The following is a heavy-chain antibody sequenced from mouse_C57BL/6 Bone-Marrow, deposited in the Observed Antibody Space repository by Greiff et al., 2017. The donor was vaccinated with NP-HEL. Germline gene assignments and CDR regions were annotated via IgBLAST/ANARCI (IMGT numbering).Heavy chain of an antibody. CDR1: GYTFTSYW. D-gene: IGHD4-1*01. V-gene: IGHV1-64*01. Sequence: QVQLQQPGAELVKPGASVKLSCKASGYTFTSYWMHWVKQRPGQGLEWIGMIHPNSGSTNYNQKFKGKATLTVDTSSSTAYMQLSSLTSEDSAVYYCARLGRRGYWGQGTTLTVSS. CDR2: IHPNSGST. J-gene: IGHJ2*01. CDR3: ARLGRRGY.